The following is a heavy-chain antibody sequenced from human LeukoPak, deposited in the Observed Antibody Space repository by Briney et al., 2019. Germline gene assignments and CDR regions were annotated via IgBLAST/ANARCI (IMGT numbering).Heavy chain of an antibody. CDR2: IRYDGSNE. CDR1: GFTFSSYG. Sequence: GGSLRLSCAASGFTFSSYGVDWVRQAPGKGLEWVAYIRYDGSNEYYADSVKGRFTISRDNSKSTLYVQMNSLRAEDTAVYYCARCINGVCRAFDYWGQGTLVTVSS. V-gene: IGHV3-30*02. CDR3: ARCINGVCRAFDY. J-gene: IGHJ4*02. D-gene: IGHD2-8*01.